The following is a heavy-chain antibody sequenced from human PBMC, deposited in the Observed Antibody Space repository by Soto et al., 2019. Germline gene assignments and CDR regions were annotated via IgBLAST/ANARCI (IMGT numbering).Heavy chain of an antibody. D-gene: IGHD6-13*01. J-gene: IGHJ6*01. Sequence: GGSLRLSCAASGFTFSSYAMSWVRQAPGKGLEWVSAISGSGGSTYYADSVKGRFTISRDNSKNTLYLQMNSLRAEDTAVYYCAKDLLTSSSWLLYYYYYGMDVWGPGTTVTVAS. CDR1: GFTFSSYA. V-gene: IGHV3-23*01. CDR3: AKDLLTSSSWLLYYYYYGMDV. CDR2: ISGSGGST.